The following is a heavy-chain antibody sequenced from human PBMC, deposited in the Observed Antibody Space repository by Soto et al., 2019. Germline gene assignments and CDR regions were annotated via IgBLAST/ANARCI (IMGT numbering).Heavy chain of an antibody. Sequence: LRLSCAASGFSFSSYAMSWVRQAPGKGLEWVSTISGSDGKTFYADSVKGRFSISRDTSKNTLYLQMNSLRADDTAVYYCARWSYLDYWGQGTRVTVSS. V-gene: IGHV3-23*01. CDR3: ARWSYLDY. CDR1: GFSFSSYA. D-gene: IGHD3-3*01. CDR2: ISGSDGKT. J-gene: IGHJ4*02.